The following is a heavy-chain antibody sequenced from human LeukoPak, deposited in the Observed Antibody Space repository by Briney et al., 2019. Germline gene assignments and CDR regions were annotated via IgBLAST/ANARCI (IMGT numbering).Heavy chain of an antibody. Sequence: GGSLRLSCAASGFAFTTYGMHWVRQAPGKGLEWVALISYDGSNKYYADSVKGRFTIPRDNSKNTLYLQMNSLRAEDTAVYYCARILTTVTTFYYGVDVWGQGTTATVSS. V-gene: IGHV3-30*03. D-gene: IGHD4-17*01. J-gene: IGHJ6*02. CDR1: GFAFTTYG. CDR3: ARILTTVTTFYYGVDV. CDR2: ISYDGSNK.